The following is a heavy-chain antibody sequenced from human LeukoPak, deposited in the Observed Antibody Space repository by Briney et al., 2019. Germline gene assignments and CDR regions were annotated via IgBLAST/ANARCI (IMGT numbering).Heavy chain of an antibody. D-gene: IGHD6-13*01. J-gene: IGHJ4*02. CDR3: FRAAAGFVRGY. V-gene: IGHV1-2*02. CDR2: INPNSGGT. Sequence: ASVKVSCKASGYNFINYYIHWVRQAPGQGLEWMGWINPNSGGTNYAQKFQGRVTMTRDTSISTAYMELSRLRSDDTAVYYCFRAAAGFVRGYWGQGTLVTVSS. CDR1: GYNFINYY.